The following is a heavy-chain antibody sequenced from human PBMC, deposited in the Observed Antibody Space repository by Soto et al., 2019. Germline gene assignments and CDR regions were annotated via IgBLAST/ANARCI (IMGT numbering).Heavy chain of an antibody. CDR3: ARALGSWGAYYFDY. Sequence: SGPTLGNPTQTLTLTCTASCFSLNTYGVGVGWIRQPPGKALEWLALIYWDDDKRYSPSLKSRLTITKDTSKNQVVLTMTNMEPVDTVTYYCARALGSWGAYYFDYWGQGTLVTVSS. D-gene: IGHD3-16*01. J-gene: IGHJ4*02. V-gene: IGHV2-5*02. CDR2: IYWDDDK. CDR1: CFSLNTYGVG.